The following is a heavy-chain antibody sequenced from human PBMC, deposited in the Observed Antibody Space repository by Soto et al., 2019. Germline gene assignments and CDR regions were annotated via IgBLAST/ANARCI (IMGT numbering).Heavy chain of an antibody. CDR2: IYYSGST. D-gene: IGHD6-6*01. Sequence: SETLSLTCTVSGGSISSYYWSWIRQPPGKGLEWIGYIYYSGSTNYNPSLKSRVTISADTSKNQFSLKLSSVTAADTAVYYCARESYSSSPDYWGQGTLVTVSS. J-gene: IGHJ4*02. CDR1: GGSISSYY. CDR3: ARESYSSSPDY. V-gene: IGHV4-59*01.